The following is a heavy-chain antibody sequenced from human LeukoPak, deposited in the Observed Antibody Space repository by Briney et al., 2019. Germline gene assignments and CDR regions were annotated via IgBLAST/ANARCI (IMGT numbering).Heavy chain of an antibody. D-gene: IGHD3-10*01. J-gene: IGHJ4*02. CDR3: AHKGRGSGSYTM. Sequence: SGPTLVNPTQTLTLTCTFSGFSLSTTGVAVAWIRQPPGKAQEWLAVTYWNNDKSYSPSLKNRLTITQDTSKNQVILIMANMDPVDTGTYYCAHKGRGSGSYTMWGQGTLVTVSS. CDR2: TYWNNDK. V-gene: IGHV2-5*01. CDR1: GFSLSTTGVA.